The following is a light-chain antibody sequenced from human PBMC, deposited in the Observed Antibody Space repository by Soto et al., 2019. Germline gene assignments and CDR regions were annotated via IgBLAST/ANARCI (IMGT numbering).Light chain of an antibody. CDR2: GNN. V-gene: IGLV1-44*01. CDR3: ATWDDSLDVHG. CDR1: SSNIGINT. J-gene: IGLJ1*01. Sequence: QSVLTQPPSASGTPGQTITISCSGGSSNIGINTVSWYEHLPGTAPRLLIYGNNQRPSGVPDRFSGSKSGTSASLAISGLQSEDEAHYYCATWDDSLDVHGFGTVTKLTVL.